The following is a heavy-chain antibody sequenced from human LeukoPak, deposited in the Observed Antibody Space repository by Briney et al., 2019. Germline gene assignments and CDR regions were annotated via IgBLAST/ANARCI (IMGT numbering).Heavy chain of an antibody. CDR1: GGSISSSSYY. J-gene: IGHJ4*02. Sequence: PSETLSLTCTVSGGSISSSSYYWGWIRQPPGKGLEWIGSIYYSGSTYYNPSLKSRVTISADTSKNQFSLKLSSVTAADTAVYYCARQQQGNFDYWGQGTLVTVSS. V-gene: IGHV4-39*01. CDR2: IYYSGST. D-gene: IGHD6-13*01. CDR3: ARQQQGNFDY.